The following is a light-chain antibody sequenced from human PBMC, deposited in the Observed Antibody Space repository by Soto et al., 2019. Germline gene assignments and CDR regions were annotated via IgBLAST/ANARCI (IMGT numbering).Light chain of an antibody. CDR3: QQRNPLT. Sequence: EIVLTQSPGTLSLSPGERATLSCRASQSVSSSYLAWYQQKPGQAPRLLIYDASNRATGIPARFTGGGSGTDFTLTITSLEPEDFAVYYCQQRNPLTFCGGTKVDIK. V-gene: IGKV3D-20*02. CDR2: DAS. J-gene: IGKJ4*01. CDR1: QSVSSSY.